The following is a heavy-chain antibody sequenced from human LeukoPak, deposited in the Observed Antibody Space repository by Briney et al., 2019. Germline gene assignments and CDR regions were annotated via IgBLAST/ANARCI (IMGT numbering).Heavy chain of an antibody. CDR3: AKNGPGLDYFDY. CDR1: GFTFSSYW. Sequence: PGGSLRLSCAASGFTFSSYWMHWVRQAPGKGLVLVSRINSDGSDTTYADSVKGRFTIARDNAKNTLYLQMNSLRAEDTAVYYCAKNGPGLDYFDYWGQGTLVTVSS. CDR2: INSDGSDT. D-gene: IGHD3-10*01. J-gene: IGHJ4*02. V-gene: IGHV3-74*01.